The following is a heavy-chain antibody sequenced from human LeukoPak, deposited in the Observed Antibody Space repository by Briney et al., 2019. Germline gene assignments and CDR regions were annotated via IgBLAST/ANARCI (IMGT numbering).Heavy chain of an antibody. Sequence: PGGSLRLSCAASGFTFSSSAMSWLRQAPGQGPEWVSTISGSGGRTYYVDSVKGRFTISRDNSKNTLDLQMNSLRAEDTAVYFCAKDLGDLVGASLLWGQGTMVTASS. CDR2: ISGSGGRT. CDR3: AKDLGDLVGASLL. D-gene: IGHD1-26*01. J-gene: IGHJ3*01. CDR1: GFTFSSSA. V-gene: IGHV3-23*01.